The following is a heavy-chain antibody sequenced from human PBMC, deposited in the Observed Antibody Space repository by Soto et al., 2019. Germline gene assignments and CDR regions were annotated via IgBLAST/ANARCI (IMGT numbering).Heavy chain of an antibody. V-gene: IGHV3-7*01. CDR1: GFTFSSYW. D-gene: IGHD5-12*01. Sequence: PGGSLRLSCAASGFTFSSYWMSWVRQAPGKGLEWVANVKQDGSEKYYVDSVKGRFTISRDNAKNSLYLQMNSLRAEDTAVYYCARVGDGYNFYYGMDVWGQGTTVTVSS. CDR2: VKQDGSEK. CDR3: ARVGDGYNFYYGMDV. J-gene: IGHJ6*02.